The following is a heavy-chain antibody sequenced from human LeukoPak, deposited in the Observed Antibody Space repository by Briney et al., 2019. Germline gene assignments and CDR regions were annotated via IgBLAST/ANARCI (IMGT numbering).Heavy chain of an antibody. CDR3: AGRSGSKGFDY. V-gene: IGHV3-7*01. D-gene: IGHD1-26*01. CDR2: IKQDGSEK. J-gene: IGHJ4*02. Sequence: GGALRLSCAASGFTFSSYWMSGVRQAPGKGLEGVANIKQDGSEKYYVDSVKGRFTISRDNAKNSLYLQMNSLRAEDTAVYSCAGRSGSKGFDYWGQGTLVTVSS. CDR1: GFTFSSYW.